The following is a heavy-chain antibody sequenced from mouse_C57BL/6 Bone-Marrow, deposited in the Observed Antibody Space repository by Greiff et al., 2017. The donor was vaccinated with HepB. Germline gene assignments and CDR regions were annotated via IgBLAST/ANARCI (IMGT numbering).Heavy chain of an antibody. CDR1: GYAFTNYL. CDR3: ARDTTVDYYAMDY. V-gene: IGHV1-54*01. D-gene: IGHD1-1*01. Sequence: VHLVESGAELVRPGTSVKVSCKASGYAFTNYLIEWVKQRPGQGLEWIGVINPGSGGTNYNEKFKGKATLTADKSSSTAYMQLSSLTSEDSAVYFCARDTTVDYYAMDYWGQGTSVTVSS. J-gene: IGHJ4*01. CDR2: INPGSGGT.